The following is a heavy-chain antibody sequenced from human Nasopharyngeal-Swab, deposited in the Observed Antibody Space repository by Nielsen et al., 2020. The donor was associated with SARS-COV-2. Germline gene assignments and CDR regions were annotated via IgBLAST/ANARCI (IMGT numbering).Heavy chain of an antibody. V-gene: IGHV4-39*01. CDR3: ARLGYSSSSSLFDY. J-gene: IGHJ4*02. CDR2: IYYSGST. Sequence: SETLSLTCTVSGGSISSSSYYWGWIRQPPGKGLEWIGSIYYSGSTYYNPSLKSRVTISVDTSKNQFSLKLSSVTAADTAVHYCARLGYSSSSSLFDYWGQGTLVTVSS. D-gene: IGHD6-6*01. CDR1: GGSISSSSYY.